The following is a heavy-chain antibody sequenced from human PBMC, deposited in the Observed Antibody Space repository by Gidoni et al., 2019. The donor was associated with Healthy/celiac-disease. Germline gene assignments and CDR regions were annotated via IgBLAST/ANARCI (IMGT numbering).Heavy chain of an antibody. D-gene: IGHD3-22*01. CDR2: IYYSGST. CDR3: ARERSGYYNDAFDI. J-gene: IGHJ3*02. CDR1: GGSLGSGGYY. Sequence: QVQLQESGPGLVKPSQTLSLPCTVPGGSLGSGGYYWSWIRQHPGKGLEWIGYIYYSGSTYYNPSLKSRVTISVDTSKNQFSLKLSSVTAADTAVYYCARERSGYYNDAFDIWGQGTMVTVSS. V-gene: IGHV4-31*03.